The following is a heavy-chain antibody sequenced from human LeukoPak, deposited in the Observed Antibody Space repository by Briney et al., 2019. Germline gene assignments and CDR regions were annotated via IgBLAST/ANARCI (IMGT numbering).Heavy chain of an antibody. CDR3: ARAEVRGGFFDY. J-gene: IGHJ4*02. Sequence: SETLSLTCAVYGGCFSGYYWSWIRQRPGKALEWIGEINHSGRTNYNPSLKSRVTISVDTSKNQFSLKLSSVTAADTAVYYCARAEVRGGFFDYWGQGTLVTVSS. CDR2: INHSGRT. D-gene: IGHD3-10*01. V-gene: IGHV4-34*01. CDR1: GGCFSGYY.